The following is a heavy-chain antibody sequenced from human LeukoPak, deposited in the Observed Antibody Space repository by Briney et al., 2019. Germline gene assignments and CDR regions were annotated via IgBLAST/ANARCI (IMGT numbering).Heavy chain of an antibody. CDR1: GFTFDSYA. CDR3: ASFWVHYYYMDV. Sequence: GGSVSLSCTVSGFTFDSYAVIWVRQATGKGGEWISSISSGSTSINNADSVRGRFTISRDTARDWLFLQMNNLGAEDTPVYYWASFWVHYYYMDVGAKGPRSSSP. CDR2: ISSGSTSI. D-gene: IGHD3-16*01. J-gene: IGHJ6*03. V-gene: IGHV3-21*01.